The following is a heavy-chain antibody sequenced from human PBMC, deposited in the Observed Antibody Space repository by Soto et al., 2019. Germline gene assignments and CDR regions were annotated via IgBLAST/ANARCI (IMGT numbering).Heavy chain of an antibody. CDR2: ISWNSGSI. D-gene: IGHD3-22*01. Sequence: PGGSLRLSCAASGFTFDDYAMHWVRQAPGKGLEWVSGISWNSGSIGYADSVKGRFTISRDNAKNSLYLQMNSLRAEDTALYYCAKDFWHYYDSSGYYSDAFDIWGQGTMVTVS. V-gene: IGHV3-9*01. CDR1: GFTFDDYA. J-gene: IGHJ3*02. CDR3: AKDFWHYYDSSGYYSDAFDI.